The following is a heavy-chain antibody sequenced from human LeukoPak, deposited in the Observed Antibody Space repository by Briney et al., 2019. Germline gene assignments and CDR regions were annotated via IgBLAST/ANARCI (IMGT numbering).Heavy chain of an antibody. CDR2: ISYSGST. CDR1: GGSVSSGYHY. CDR3: ARVTPGYTGAGADYYYMDV. D-gene: IGHD6-13*01. V-gene: IGHV4-30-4*08. Sequence: SETLSLTCTVSGGSVSSGYHYWSWIRQPPGKNLEWIGYISYSGSTSYNPSLESRVSISVDTSKNQFSLKLNSVTAADTAIYYCARVTPGYTGAGADYYYMDVWGKGTTVTVSS. J-gene: IGHJ6*03.